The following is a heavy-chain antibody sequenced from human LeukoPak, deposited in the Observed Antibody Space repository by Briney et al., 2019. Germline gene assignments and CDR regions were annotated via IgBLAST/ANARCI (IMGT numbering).Heavy chain of an antibody. Sequence: PGGSLRLSCAASGFTLDDDDMHWVRQAPGKGLEWVSGITWNSHSIAYADSVKGRFTISRDNAKNSLYLQMNRLRAEDTALYYCAKDISVGIVAEPVAMVSPLDVWGQGTMVTVSS. CDR3: AKDISVGIVAEPVAMVSPLDV. J-gene: IGHJ3*01. V-gene: IGHV3-9*01. D-gene: IGHD2-2*01. CDR1: GFTLDDDD. CDR2: ITWNSHSI.